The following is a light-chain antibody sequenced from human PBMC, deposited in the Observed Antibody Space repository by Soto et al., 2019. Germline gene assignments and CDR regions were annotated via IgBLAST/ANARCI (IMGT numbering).Light chain of an antibody. Sequence: QSVLTQPPSVSGAPGQRVTVSCTGSNSNNGAGYDVHWYQLLPGTAPKFLLSGINNRPSGVPDRFSATRSGASASLVITGLQAEDEAYYYCQSYDSSNVLFGGGTKLTVL. J-gene: IGLJ2*01. V-gene: IGLV1-40*01. CDR3: QSYDSSNVL. CDR1: NSNNGAGYD. CDR2: GIN.